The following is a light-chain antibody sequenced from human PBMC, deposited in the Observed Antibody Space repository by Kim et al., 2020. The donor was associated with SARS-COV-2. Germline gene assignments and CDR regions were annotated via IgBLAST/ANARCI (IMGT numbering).Light chain of an antibody. V-gene: IGLV2-8*01. J-gene: IGLJ2*01. CDR3: SSYTGSNVI. CDR1: SSDVGRYNY. CDR2: EVN. Sequence: QSALTQPPSASGSPGQSVTISCTGTSSDVGRYNYVSWYQHHPGKAPKLIIYEVNKRSSGVPDRFSGSKSGNTASLTVSGLQADDEADYYCSSYTGSNVIFGGGTQLTVL.